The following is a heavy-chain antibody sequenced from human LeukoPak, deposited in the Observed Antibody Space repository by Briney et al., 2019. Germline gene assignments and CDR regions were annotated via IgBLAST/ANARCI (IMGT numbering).Heavy chain of an antibody. Sequence: SETLSLTCTVSGGSISSYYWSWIRQPPGKGLEWIGYIYYSGSTNYNPSLKSRVTISVDTSKNQFSLKLSSATAADTAVYYCARDQYYGSGSPKWGQGTLVTVSS. CDR2: IYYSGST. J-gene: IGHJ4*02. D-gene: IGHD3-10*01. V-gene: IGHV4-59*12. CDR3: ARDQYYGSGSPK. CDR1: GGSISSYY.